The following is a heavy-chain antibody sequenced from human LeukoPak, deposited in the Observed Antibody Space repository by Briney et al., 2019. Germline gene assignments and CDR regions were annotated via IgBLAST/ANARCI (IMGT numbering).Heavy chain of an antibody. J-gene: IGHJ5*02. V-gene: IGHV3-7*01. Sequence: GGSLRLSCAASGFTFSGYWMSWVRQAPGKGLECVANIKEDGSEKYYVDSVKGRFTISRDNAENSLFLRMNSLRAEDTAVYYCGRGHYGDYAWGQGTLVTVSS. CDR3: GRGHYGDYA. D-gene: IGHD4-17*01. CDR1: GFTFSGYW. CDR2: IKEDGSEK.